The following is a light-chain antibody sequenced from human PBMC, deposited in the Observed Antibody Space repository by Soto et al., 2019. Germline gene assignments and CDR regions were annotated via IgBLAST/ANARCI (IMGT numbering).Light chain of an antibody. CDR2: GAS. J-gene: IGKJ5*01. Sequence: IVMTQSPATLSASPGERVTLSCRVSQSVDSNFAWYQQRPGQAPRLLIYGASTRATDVPARFSASGSGTDFTLTISSLQSEDFVVYYCQQYNTWPITFGQGTRLEIK. V-gene: IGKV3-15*01. CDR1: QSVDSN. CDR3: QQYNTWPIT.